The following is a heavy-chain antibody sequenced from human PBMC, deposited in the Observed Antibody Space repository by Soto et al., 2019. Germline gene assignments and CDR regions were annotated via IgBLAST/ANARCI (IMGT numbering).Heavy chain of an antibody. J-gene: IGHJ4*02. CDR2: ISAYNGNT. Sequence: ASVKVSCKASGYTFTSYGISWVRRAPGQGLEWMGWISAYNGNTDYAQKLQGRVTMTTDTSTNTAYMELRSLRSDDTAVYYCARDLSVAGTLGYWGQGTLVTVS. CDR1: GYTFTSYG. V-gene: IGHV1-18*01. CDR3: ARDLSVAGTLGY. D-gene: IGHD6-19*01.